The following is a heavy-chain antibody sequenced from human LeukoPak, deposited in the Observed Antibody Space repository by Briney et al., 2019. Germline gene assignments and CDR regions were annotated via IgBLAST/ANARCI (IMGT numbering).Heavy chain of an antibody. Sequence: GGSLRLSCAASGFTFSTYGMSWVRQAPGKGLEWVSTIGGSASGTFYADSVKGRFTISRDNSKNTLYLQMNSLRAEDTAVYYCAKSGDGSYYSRADRWGQGTLVTVSS. J-gene: IGHJ5*02. D-gene: IGHD2-15*01. CDR2: IGGSASGT. CDR1: GFTFSTYG. V-gene: IGHV3-23*01. CDR3: AKSGDGSYYSRADR.